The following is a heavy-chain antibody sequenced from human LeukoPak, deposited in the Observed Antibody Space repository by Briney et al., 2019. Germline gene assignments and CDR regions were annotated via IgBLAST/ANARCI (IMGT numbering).Heavy chain of an antibody. V-gene: IGHV3-30*02. CDR1: GFTFSSYA. J-gene: IGHJ3*02. Sequence: PGGSLRLSCAASGFTFSSYAMSWVRQAPGKGLEWVAFIRYDGSNKYYADSVKGRFTISRDNSKNTLYLQMNSLRAEDTAVYYCAKAVYGSGSYYRWDHDAFDIWGQGTMVTVSS. CDR2: IRYDGSNK. CDR3: AKAVYGSGSYYRWDHDAFDI. D-gene: IGHD3-10*01.